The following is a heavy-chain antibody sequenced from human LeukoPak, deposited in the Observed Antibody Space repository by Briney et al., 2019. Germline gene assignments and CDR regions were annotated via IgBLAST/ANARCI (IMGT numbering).Heavy chain of an antibody. J-gene: IGHJ4*02. CDR3: ARRCYSSFDY. Sequence: SQTLSLTCAISGDSLSNNNVAWNWIRQSPSRGLEWLGRTYYRSKWNADYAVSVKSRITINSDTSKNQFSLQLNSVTPEDTAVYYCARRCYSSFDYWDQGTLVTVSS. D-gene: IGHD4/OR15-4a*01. CDR2: TYYRSKWNA. CDR1: GDSLSNNNVA. V-gene: IGHV6-1*01.